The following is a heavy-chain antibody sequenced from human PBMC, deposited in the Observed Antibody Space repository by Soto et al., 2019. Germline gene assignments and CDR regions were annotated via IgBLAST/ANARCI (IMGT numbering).Heavy chain of an antibody. CDR1: GFTFSSYG. D-gene: IGHD1-20*01. V-gene: IGHV3-33*01. CDR3: ARLGITGTTFRGFDY. Sequence: QVQLVESGGGVVQPGRSLRLSCAASGFTFSSYGMHWLRRARGKGLEWVAVIWFDGSNKYYADSVKGRFTISRDNSKNTLYLQMHSLRAEDTAVYYCARLGITGTTFRGFDYWGQGTLVTVSS. CDR2: IWFDGSNK. J-gene: IGHJ4*02.